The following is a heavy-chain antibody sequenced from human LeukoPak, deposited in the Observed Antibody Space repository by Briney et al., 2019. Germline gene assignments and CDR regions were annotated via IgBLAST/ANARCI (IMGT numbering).Heavy chain of an antibody. Sequence: GGSLRLSCAASGFTVSGTYMSWVRQAPGKGLEWVSAIHKTGDYTYYTDSVKGRFTISRDSSKSMLYLEMNSLRDEDTAIYYCAKELGHALPFDYWGQGTLVTVSS. V-gene: IGHV3-53*01. D-gene: IGHD2-2*01. J-gene: IGHJ4*02. CDR1: GFTVSGTY. CDR3: AKELGHALPFDY. CDR2: IHKTGDYT.